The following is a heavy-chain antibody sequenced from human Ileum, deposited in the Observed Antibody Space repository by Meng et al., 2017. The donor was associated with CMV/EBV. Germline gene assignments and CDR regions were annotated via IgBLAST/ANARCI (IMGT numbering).Heavy chain of an antibody. V-gene: IGHV4-4*07. CDR2: LRTSGTT. J-gene: IGHJ4*02. D-gene: IGHD3-10*01. CDR3: GRAGARGVPVDM. Sequence: RLQESCPGLVKPSQTLSLTCIVSGDSISGYHWTWIRKPAGKGLEWIGRLRTSGTTDHNPSLKSRVTLSIDTSKNQFSLKLNSVTAADTAVYYCGRAGARGVPVDMWGQGTLVTVSS. CDR1: GDSISGYH.